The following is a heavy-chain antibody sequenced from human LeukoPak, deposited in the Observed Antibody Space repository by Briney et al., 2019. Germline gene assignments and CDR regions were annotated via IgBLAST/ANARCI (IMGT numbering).Heavy chain of an antibody. Sequence: GGSLRLSCAASGFTFSSYWMHWVRQAPGKGLVWVSRINPDGSTANYADSVQGRFTISRDNAKNMLYLQMNSLRAEDTAVYYCVRDIRESDFWGQGTLVTVSS. D-gene: IGHD2-21*01. CDR1: GFTFSSYW. CDR2: INPDGSTA. V-gene: IGHV3-74*01. J-gene: IGHJ4*02. CDR3: VRDIRESDF.